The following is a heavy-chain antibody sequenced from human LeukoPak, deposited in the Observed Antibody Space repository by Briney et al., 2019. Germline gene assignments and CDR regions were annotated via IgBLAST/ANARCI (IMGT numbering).Heavy chain of an antibody. V-gene: IGHV3-66*02. D-gene: IGHD3-10*01. CDR2: IHSDGST. J-gene: IGHJ4*02. Sequence: GGSLRLSCAASGFTVSSNYMSWVRQAPGKGLEWVAVIHSDGSTYYADSVKGRLTISRDNSKNTLYLQMNSLRAEDTAVYYCAGAMVRGVMTFDYWGQGTLVTVSS. CDR1: GFTVSSNY. CDR3: AGAMVRGVMTFDY.